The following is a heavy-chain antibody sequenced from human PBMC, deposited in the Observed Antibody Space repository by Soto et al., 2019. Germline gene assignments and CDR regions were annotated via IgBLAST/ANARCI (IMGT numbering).Heavy chain of an antibody. Sequence: ASVKVSCKASGGTFSSYAISWVRQAPGQGLEWMGGIIPIFGTANYAQKFQGRVTITADESTSTAYMELSSLRSEDTAVYYCARHNYDSSGYYDYWGQGTLVSVPQ. D-gene: IGHD3-22*01. J-gene: IGHJ4*02. CDR1: GGTFSSYA. CDR2: IIPIFGTA. V-gene: IGHV1-69*13. CDR3: ARHNYDSSGYYDY.